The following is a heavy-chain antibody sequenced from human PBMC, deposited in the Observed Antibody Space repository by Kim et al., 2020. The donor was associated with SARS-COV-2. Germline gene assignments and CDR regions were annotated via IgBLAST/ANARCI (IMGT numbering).Heavy chain of an antibody. Sequence: SETLSLTCTVSGGSISSGGYYWSWIRQHPGKGLEWIGYIYYSGSTYYNPSLKSRVTISVDTSKNQFSLKLSSVTAADTAVYYCASTYYDSSGYYLGDYWGQGTLVTVSS. CDR3: ASTYYDSSGYYLGDY. V-gene: IGHV4-31*03. CDR1: GGSISSGGYY. J-gene: IGHJ4*02. D-gene: IGHD3-22*01. CDR2: IYYSGST.